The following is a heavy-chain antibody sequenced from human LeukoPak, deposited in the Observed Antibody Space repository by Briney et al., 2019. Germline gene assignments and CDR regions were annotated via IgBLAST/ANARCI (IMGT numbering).Heavy chain of an antibody. CDR3: ARDIGGSYPRPFDY. Sequence: PGGSLRLSCAASGFTFTYYSMNWVRQAPGRGLEWVSSISSSTSYIYYADSVKGRFTISRDNANNSLYLQMNSLRVEDTAVYYCARDIGGSYPRPFDYWGQGTLVTVSS. J-gene: IGHJ4*02. D-gene: IGHD1-26*01. CDR2: ISSSTSYI. CDR1: GFTFTYYS. V-gene: IGHV3-21*01.